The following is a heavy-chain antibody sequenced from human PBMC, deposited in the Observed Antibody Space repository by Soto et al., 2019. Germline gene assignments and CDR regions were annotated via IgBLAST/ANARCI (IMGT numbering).Heavy chain of an antibody. CDR3: ARDEGGYGVVPQLTTLINRGEQYYGMDV. CDR2: IIPIFGTA. V-gene: IGHV1-69*13. Sequence: ASVKVSCKASGGTFSSYAISWVRQAPGQGLEWMGGIIPIFGTANYAQKFQGRVTITADESTSTAYMELSSLRSEDTAVYYCARDEGGYGVVPQLTTLINRGEQYYGMDVWGQGTTVTVSS. CDR1: GGTFSSYA. D-gene: IGHD2-2*01. J-gene: IGHJ6*02.